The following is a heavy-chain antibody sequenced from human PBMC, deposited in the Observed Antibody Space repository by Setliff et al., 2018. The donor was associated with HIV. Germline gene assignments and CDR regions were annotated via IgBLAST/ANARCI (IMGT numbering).Heavy chain of an antibody. CDR2: FYYTGST. J-gene: IGHJ4*02. CDR1: GVSISTNTYY. Sequence: KASETLSLTCGVSGVSISTNTYYWGWVRQPPGKGLEWIGSFYYTGSTYYNPSLKSRVTIFGDTSKNTVYLQMNSLRAEDTAVYYCASLITVAGTLDSWGQGTLVTVSS. D-gene: IGHD6-19*01. CDR3: ASLITVAGTLDS. V-gene: IGHV4-39*01.